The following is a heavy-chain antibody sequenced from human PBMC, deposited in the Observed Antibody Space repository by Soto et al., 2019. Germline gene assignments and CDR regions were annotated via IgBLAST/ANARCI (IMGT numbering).Heavy chain of an antibody. CDR2: IYPGDSDT. V-gene: IGHV5-51*01. CDR3: ARHYSSGWYIDYYYGMDV. Sequence: GESLNISCKGSGYSFTSDWIGWVRQMPGKGLEWMGIIYPGDSDTRYSPSFQGQVTISADKSISTAYLQWSSLKASDTAMYYCARHYSSGWYIDYYYGMDVWGQGTTVTVSS. D-gene: IGHD6-19*01. CDR1: GYSFTSDW. J-gene: IGHJ6*02.